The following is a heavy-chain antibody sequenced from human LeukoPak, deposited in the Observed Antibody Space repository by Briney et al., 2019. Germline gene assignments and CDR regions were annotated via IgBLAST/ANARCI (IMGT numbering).Heavy chain of an antibody. D-gene: IGHD3-22*01. Sequence: SVKVSCKASGGTFSSYAISWVRQAPGQGLEWMGRIIPILGIANYAQKFQGRVAITADKSTSTAYMELSSLRSEDTAVYYCARDYYYDSSAYYPLYDYWGQGTLVTVSS. V-gene: IGHV1-69*04. CDR1: GGTFSSYA. CDR3: ARDYYYDSSAYYPLYDY. J-gene: IGHJ4*02. CDR2: IIPILGIA.